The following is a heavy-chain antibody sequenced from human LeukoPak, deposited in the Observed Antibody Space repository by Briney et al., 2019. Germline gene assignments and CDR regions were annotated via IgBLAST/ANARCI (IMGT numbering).Heavy chain of an antibody. D-gene: IGHD6-6*01. J-gene: IGHJ4*02. CDR1: GYTFTSYD. CDR3: AREGVLYSSSSGFDY. V-gene: IGHV1-8*01. Sequence: GASVKVSCKASGYTFTSYDINWVRQATGQGREWMGWMNPNSGNTGYAQKFQGRVTMTRNTSISTAYMELSSLRSEDTAVYYCAREGVLYSSSSGFDYWGQGTLVTVSS. CDR2: MNPNSGNT.